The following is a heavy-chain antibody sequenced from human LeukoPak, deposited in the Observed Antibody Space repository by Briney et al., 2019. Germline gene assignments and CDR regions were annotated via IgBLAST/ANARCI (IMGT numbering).Heavy chain of an antibody. V-gene: IGHV3-7*01. D-gene: IGHD6-13*01. CDR1: GFTFSSYR. CDR3: ATGGIAPVDYFEN. Sequence: GGSLRLSCAVSGFTFSSYRMSWVRQAPGKGLEWVANVKQDGREKYYVDSVKGRFTISRDNAKNSLYLQMNSLRAEDTAVYYCATGGIAPVDYFENGGQEPLVTVPS. J-gene: IGHJ4*02. CDR2: VKQDGREK.